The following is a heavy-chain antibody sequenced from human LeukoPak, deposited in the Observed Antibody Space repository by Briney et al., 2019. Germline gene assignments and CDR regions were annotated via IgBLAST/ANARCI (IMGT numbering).Heavy chain of an antibody. J-gene: IGHJ3*02. CDR2: IHTSGST. V-gene: IGHV4-4*07. CDR3: ARDVSGGVGVRRAFDI. CDR1: GGSISSYY. Sequence: SETLSLTCTVSGGSISSYYWSWIRQPAGKGLEWIGRIHTSGSTNYNPSLKSRVTISVDTSKNQFSLKLSSVTAADTAVYYCARDVSGGVGVRRAFDIWGQGTMVTVSS. D-gene: IGHD3-10*01.